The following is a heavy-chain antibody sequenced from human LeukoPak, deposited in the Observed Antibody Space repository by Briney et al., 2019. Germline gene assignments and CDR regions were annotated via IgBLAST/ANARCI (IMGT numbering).Heavy chain of an antibody. D-gene: IGHD3-22*01. CDR2: INHSGST. V-gene: IGHV4-34*01. Sequence: SETLSLTCAVYGGSFSGYYWSWVRQPPGKGLEWIGEINHSGSTNYNPSLKSRVTISVDTSKNQFSLKLSSVTAADTAVYYCARVSDYDSSGYYYYFDYWGQGTLVTVSS. CDR3: ARVSDYDSSGYYYYFDY. J-gene: IGHJ4*02. CDR1: GGSFSGYY.